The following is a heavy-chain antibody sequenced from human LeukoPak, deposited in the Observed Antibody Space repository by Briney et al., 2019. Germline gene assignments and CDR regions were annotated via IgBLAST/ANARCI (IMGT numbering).Heavy chain of an antibody. CDR2: TRNKANSYST. J-gene: IGHJ4*02. Sequence: GGSLRLSCAASGFTFSSYSMNWVRQAPGKGLEWVGRTRNKANSYSTDYVASVKGRFTISRDDSKNSLYLQMTSLKTEDTAVYYCTRVRAAAGHYFDYWGQGTLVTVSS. CDR1: GFTFSSYS. V-gene: IGHV3-72*01. CDR3: TRVRAAAGHYFDY. D-gene: IGHD6-13*01.